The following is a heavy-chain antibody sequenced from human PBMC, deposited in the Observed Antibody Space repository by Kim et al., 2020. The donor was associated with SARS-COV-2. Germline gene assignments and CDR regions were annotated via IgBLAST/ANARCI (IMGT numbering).Heavy chain of an antibody. V-gene: IGHV3-23*01. CDR2: ISGSGGST. J-gene: IGHJ4*02. D-gene: IGHD5-12*01. CDR3: AKDRVGSSDGYNSNYFDY. Sequence: GGSLRLSCAASGFTFSSYAMNWVRQAPGKGLEWVASISGSGGSTYYADSVKGRFTISRDNSKNTLYLQMNSLRAEDTAVYYCAKDRVGSSDGYNSNYFDYWGQGTLVTVSS. CDR1: GFTFSSYA.